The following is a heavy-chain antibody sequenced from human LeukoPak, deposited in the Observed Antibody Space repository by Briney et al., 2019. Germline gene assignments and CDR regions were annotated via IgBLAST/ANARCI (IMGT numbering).Heavy chain of an antibody. Sequence: SETLSLTCAVYGGSFSGYYWSWIRQPPGKGLEWIGEINHSGSTNYNPSLKSRVTISVDTSKNQFSLKLSSVTAADAAVYYCARGYDYVWGSYPPYYYMDVWGKGTAVTVSS. J-gene: IGHJ6*03. V-gene: IGHV4-34*01. CDR2: INHSGST. CDR1: GGSFSGYY. D-gene: IGHD3-16*02. CDR3: ARGYDYVWGSYPPYYYMDV.